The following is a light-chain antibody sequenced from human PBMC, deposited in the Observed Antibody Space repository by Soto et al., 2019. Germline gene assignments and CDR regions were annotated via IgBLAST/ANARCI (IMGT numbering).Light chain of an antibody. J-gene: IGKJ2*01. CDR3: QEYNRWYT. CDR2: TAS. V-gene: IGKV1-5*03. Sequence: DIQRTQSPSTLFAFVGDRVTITCRASQRRSCLLAWYQQKTGKARKLMIYTASSLESWVASRFSGRGSKTEFTLTFSRLQPDDSATYYCQEYNRWYTFGQGTKVDIK. CDR1: QRRSCL.